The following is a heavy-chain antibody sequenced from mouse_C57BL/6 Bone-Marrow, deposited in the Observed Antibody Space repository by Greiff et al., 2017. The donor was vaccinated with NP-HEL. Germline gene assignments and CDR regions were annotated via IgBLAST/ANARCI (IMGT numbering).Heavy chain of an antibody. CDR1: GYTFTDYY. CDR2: INPYNGGT. J-gene: IGHJ2*01. Sequence: EVKLQQSGPVLVKPGASVKMSCKASGYTFTDYYMNWVKQSHGKSLEWIGVINPYNGGTSYNQKFKGKATLTVDKSSSTAYMELNSLTSEDSAVYYCARGVLGRDYWGQGTTLTVSS. D-gene: IGHD4-1*01. CDR3: ARGVLGRDY. V-gene: IGHV1-19*01.